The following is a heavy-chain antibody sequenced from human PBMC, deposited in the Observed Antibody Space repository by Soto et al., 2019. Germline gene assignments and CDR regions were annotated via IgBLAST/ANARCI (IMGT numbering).Heavy chain of an antibody. J-gene: IGHJ3*02. CDR2: INAGNGNT. Sequence: QVQLVQSGAEVKKPGASVKVSCKASGYTFTSYAMHWVRQAPGQRLEWMGWINAGNGNTKYSQKFQGRVTITRDTSASTAYMELSSLRSEDTAVYYCARGWLGAFYIWGQGTMVTVSS. D-gene: IGHD5-12*01. V-gene: IGHV1-3*01. CDR1: GYTFTSYA. CDR3: ARGWLGAFYI.